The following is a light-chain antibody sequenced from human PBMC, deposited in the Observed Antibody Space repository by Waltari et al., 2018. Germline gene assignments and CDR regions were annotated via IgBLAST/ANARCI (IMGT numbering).Light chain of an antibody. CDR3: QSYDSTQSGWV. V-gene: IGLV1-40*01. Sequence: QSVLTQPSSVSGAPGQRVTISCTGSSSNIGADYDVNWYQQLPGTPPKLLMYGNSNRPSGVPDRVSGSTSGTSASLAITVLLPEDEAHYYCQSYDSTQSGWVFGGGTKLTVL. J-gene: IGLJ3*02. CDR2: GNS. CDR1: SSNIGADYD.